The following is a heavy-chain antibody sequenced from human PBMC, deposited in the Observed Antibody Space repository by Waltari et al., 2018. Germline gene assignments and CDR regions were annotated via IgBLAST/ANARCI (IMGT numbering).Heavy chain of an antibody. Sequence: EVQLVESGGGLIQPGGSLRLSCAASGFTVSSNYMSWVRQAPGKGLEWVSVIYSGGRTYYADSVKGRFTISRDNSKNTLYLQMNSLRAEDTAVYYCARVPPTHSSLLKSMDVWGQGTTVTVSS. CDR2: IYSGGRT. D-gene: IGHD6-19*01. CDR3: ARVPPTHSSLLKSMDV. V-gene: IGHV3-53*01. CDR1: GFTVSSNY. J-gene: IGHJ6*02.